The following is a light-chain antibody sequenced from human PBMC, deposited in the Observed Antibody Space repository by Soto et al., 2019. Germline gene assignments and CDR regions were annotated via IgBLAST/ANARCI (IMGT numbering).Light chain of an antibody. CDR3: QQRSNWPLFT. J-gene: IGKJ3*01. CDR2: DAS. CDR1: QSVSSY. V-gene: IGKV3-11*01. Sequence: EIVLTQSPATLSLSPGERATLSCRASQSVSSYLAWYQQKPGQAPRLLIYDASNRATGIPARFSGSGSGTDFTLTISSLEPEDFAVYYCQQRSNWPLFTFGPGTIVDIK.